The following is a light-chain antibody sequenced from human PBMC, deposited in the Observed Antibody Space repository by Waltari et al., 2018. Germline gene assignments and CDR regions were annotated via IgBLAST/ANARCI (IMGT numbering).Light chain of an antibody. CDR1: QSVSTS. CDR3: QQRSNWPSIT. CDR2: DVS. V-gene: IGKV3-11*01. Sequence: EIVLTQSPATLSLSPGERATLSCRASQSVSTSLGWYQQKPGHAPRLLIYDVSSRATDIPARFSGSGSGTDFTLTISSLEPEDFAVYYCQQRSNWPSITFGQGTRLEIK. J-gene: IGKJ5*01.